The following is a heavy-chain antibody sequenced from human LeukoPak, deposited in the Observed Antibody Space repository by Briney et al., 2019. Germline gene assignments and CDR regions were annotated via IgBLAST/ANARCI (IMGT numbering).Heavy chain of an antibody. Sequence: TSQTLSLTCAVSGGSISSGGYSWSWIRQPPGKGLEWIGYIYHSGSTYYNPSPKSRVTISVDRSKNQFSLKLSSVTAADTAVYYCARSSGYSYGPSFDYWGQGTLVTVSS. D-gene: IGHD5-18*01. CDR3: ARSSGYSYGPSFDY. CDR1: GGSISSGGYS. J-gene: IGHJ4*02. CDR2: IYHSGST. V-gene: IGHV4-30-2*01.